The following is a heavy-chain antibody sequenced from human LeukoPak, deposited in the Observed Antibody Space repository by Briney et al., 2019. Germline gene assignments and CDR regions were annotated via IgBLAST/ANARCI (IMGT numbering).Heavy chain of an antibody. V-gene: IGHV4-34*01. CDR1: GGSFSGYY. CDR2: INHSGST. D-gene: IGHD2-15*01. J-gene: IGHJ4*02. Sequence: SEALSLTCAVYGGSFSGYYWSWIRQPPGKGLEWIGEINHSGSTNYNPSLKSRVTISVDTSKNQFSLKLSSVTAADTAVYYCARSDMRSHYFDYWGQGTLVTVSS. CDR3: ARSDMRSHYFDY.